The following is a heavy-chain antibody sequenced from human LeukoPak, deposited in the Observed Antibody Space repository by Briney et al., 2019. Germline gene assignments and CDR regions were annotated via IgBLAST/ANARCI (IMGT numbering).Heavy chain of an antibody. J-gene: IGHJ4*02. V-gene: IGHV3-30-3*01. CDR1: GFTFSNYD. Sequence: GGSLRLSCAASGFTFSNYDMHWVRQAPGKGLEWVAVISYDGSNKYYADSVRGRFTISRDNSKNTLYLQVNSLRPEDTAVYYCAREAPGVTMTHFDYWGQGTLVTVSS. CDR3: AREAPGVTMTHFDY. D-gene: IGHD3-22*01. CDR2: ISYDGSNK.